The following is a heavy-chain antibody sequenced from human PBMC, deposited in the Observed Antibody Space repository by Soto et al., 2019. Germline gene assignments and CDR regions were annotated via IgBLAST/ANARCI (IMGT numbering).Heavy chain of an antibody. D-gene: IGHD6-19*01. V-gene: IGHV3-74*01. CDR3: ARASGWYLGYFDY. Sequence: EVQLVESGGGLVQPGGSLRLSCAASGFTFSSYWMHWVRQAPGKGLVWVSRINSDGSSTTYADSVKGRFTISRDNAKNTLYLQMNRLRAEDTAVYYCARASGWYLGYFDYWGQGTLVTVSS. J-gene: IGHJ4*02. CDR2: INSDGSST. CDR1: GFTFSSYW.